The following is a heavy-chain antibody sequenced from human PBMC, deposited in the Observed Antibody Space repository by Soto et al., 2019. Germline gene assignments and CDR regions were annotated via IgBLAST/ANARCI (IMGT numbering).Heavy chain of an antibody. CDR1: GFTFSSYA. CDR2: ISGSGGST. CDR3: AKDGSSWPPPYYYYGMDV. J-gene: IGHJ6*02. D-gene: IGHD6-13*01. Sequence: PGGSLRLSCAASGFTFSSYAMSWVRQAPGKGLEWVSAISGSGGSTYYADSVKGRFTISRDNSKNTLYLQMNSLRAEDTAVYYCAKDGSSWPPPYYYYGMDVWGQGTTVTVSS. V-gene: IGHV3-23*01.